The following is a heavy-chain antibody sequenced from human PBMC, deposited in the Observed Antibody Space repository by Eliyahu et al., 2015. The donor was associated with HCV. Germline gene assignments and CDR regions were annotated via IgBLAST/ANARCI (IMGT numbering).Heavy chain of an antibody. Sequence: QVQLQESGPGLMKPSQTLSLTCTVSGGSIRSVGHFWSWIRHHPGKGLEWIGYINYSGSTDFNPSLKSRLTMSVDTSKDQFPLKLTSVTAADTAVYYCARHALGRGHSFDVWGQGTLVTVSS. CDR2: INYSGST. V-gene: IGHV4-31*02. CDR3: ARHALGRGHSFDV. J-gene: IGHJ3*01. CDR1: GGSIRSVGHF.